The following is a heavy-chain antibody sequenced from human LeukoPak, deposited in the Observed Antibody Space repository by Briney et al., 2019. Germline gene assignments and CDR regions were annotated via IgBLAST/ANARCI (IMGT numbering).Heavy chain of an antibody. CDR2: ISSSSSTI. V-gene: IGHV3-48*04. CDR1: GFTFSSYN. Sequence: GGSLRLSCADSGFTFSSYNMNWVRQAPGQGLEWITYISSSSSTIYYADSVKGRFTISRDNSKNSLYLQMNSLRAEDTAAYYCARDVYCGGDCSFDYWGQGTLVTVSS. CDR3: ARDVYCGGDCSFDY. J-gene: IGHJ4*02. D-gene: IGHD2-21*02.